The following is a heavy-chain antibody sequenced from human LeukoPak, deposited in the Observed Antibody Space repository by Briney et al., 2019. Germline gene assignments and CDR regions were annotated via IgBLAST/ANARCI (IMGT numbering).Heavy chain of an antibody. CDR2: IYYSGST. D-gene: IGHD3-22*01. V-gene: IGHV4-59*01. J-gene: IGHJ4*02. CDR1: GGSISSYY. CDR3: ARVLAGSSGYYATPYYFDY. Sequence: SETLSLTCTVSGGSISSYYWSWIRQPPGKGLEWIGYIYYSGSTNYNPSLKSRVTISVDTSKNQFSLKLSSVTAADTAVYYCARVLAGSSGYYATPYYFDYWGQGTLVTVSS.